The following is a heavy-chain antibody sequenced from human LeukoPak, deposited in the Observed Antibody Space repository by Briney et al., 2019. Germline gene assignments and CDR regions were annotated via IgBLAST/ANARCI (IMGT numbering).Heavy chain of an antibody. D-gene: IGHD6-19*01. V-gene: IGHV4-59*01. CDR2: IYYSGST. Sequence: SETLSLTCTVSGGSISSYYWSWIRQPPGKGLEWIGYIYYSGSTNYNPSLKSRVTISVDTSKNQFSLKLSSVTAADTAVYYCARLQWPNRLVDYWGQGTLVTVSS. J-gene: IGHJ4*02. CDR3: ARLQWPNRLVDY. CDR1: GGSISSYY.